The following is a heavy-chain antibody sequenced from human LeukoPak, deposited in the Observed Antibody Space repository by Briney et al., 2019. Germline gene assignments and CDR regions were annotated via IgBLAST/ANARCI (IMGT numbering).Heavy chain of an antibody. V-gene: IGHV4-30-2*01. CDR2: IYHSGST. CDR3: ARVFWEYQLPPQIPLYGMDV. Sequence: SQTLSLTCAVSGGSISSGGYSWSWIRQPPGKGLEWIGYIYHSGSTYYNPSLKSRVTISVDRSKNQFSLKLSSVTVADTAMYYCARVFWEYQLPPQIPLYGMDVWGQGTTVTVSS. J-gene: IGHJ6*02. D-gene: IGHD2-2*01. CDR1: GGSISSGGYS.